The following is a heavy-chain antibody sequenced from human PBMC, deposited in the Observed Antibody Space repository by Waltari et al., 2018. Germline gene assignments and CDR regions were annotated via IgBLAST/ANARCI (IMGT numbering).Heavy chain of an antibody. CDR2: INHSGST. J-gene: IGHJ5*02. D-gene: IGHD1-26*01. Sequence: QVQLQQWGAGLLKPSETLSLTCAVYGGSFSGYYWSWIRQPPGKGLEWIGEINHSGSTNYNPSLKSRVTISVDTSKNQFSLKLGSVTAADTAVYYCARHSPGSTWFDPWGQGTLVTVSS. V-gene: IGHV4-34*01. CDR3: ARHSPGSTWFDP. CDR1: GGSFSGYY.